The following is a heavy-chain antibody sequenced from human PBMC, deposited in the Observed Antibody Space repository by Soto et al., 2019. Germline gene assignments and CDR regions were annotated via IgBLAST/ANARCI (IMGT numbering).Heavy chain of an antibody. J-gene: IGHJ6*02. Sequence: GASVQVSCKASGGTFSRYAISWVRQAPGQGLEWVGGIIPIFGTANYAQKFQGRLTITADESTSTAYMELSSLRSEDTAVYYCASRIAAADDYYYYGMDVWGQGTTVTVSS. CDR3: ASRIAAADDYYYYGMDV. V-gene: IGHV1-69*13. CDR2: IIPIFGTA. CDR1: GGTFSRYA. D-gene: IGHD6-13*01.